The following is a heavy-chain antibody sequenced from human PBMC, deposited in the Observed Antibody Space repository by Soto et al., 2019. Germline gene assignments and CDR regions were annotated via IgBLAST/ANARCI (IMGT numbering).Heavy chain of an antibody. CDR2: ISGSGGST. CDR1: GFTFSTYA. Sequence: EVQLLESGGGLVQPGGSLRLSCAASGFTFSTYAMSWVRQAPGKGLEWVSAISGSGGSTHYADSVKGRFTISRDNSKNTLYLQMTSLRAEDTAVYYCAKDQAATGTGGAFDIWGQGTMVTVSS. D-gene: IGHD6-13*01. V-gene: IGHV3-23*01. CDR3: AKDQAATGTGGAFDI. J-gene: IGHJ3*02.